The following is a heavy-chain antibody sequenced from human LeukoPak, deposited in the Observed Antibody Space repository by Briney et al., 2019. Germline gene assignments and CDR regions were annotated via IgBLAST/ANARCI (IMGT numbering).Heavy chain of an antibody. CDR2: IYYSGST. V-gene: IGHV4-39*01. D-gene: IGHD4-17*01. Sequence: SETLSLTCTVSGGSISSSSYYWGWTRQPPGKGLEWIGSIYYSGSTHYNPSLKSRLTIFVDTSKNQFSLKVNSVTAADTAVYYCARNGTVTVSGTKFNYFDYWGQGTLVTVSS. CDR3: ARNGTVTVSGTKFNYFDY. CDR1: GGSISSSSYY. J-gene: IGHJ4*02.